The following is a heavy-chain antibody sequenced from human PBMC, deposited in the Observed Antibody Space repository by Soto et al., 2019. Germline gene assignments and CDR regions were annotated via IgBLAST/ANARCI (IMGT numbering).Heavy chain of an antibody. CDR2: ITPNSGGT. J-gene: IGHJ4*02. CDR1: GYTFTGYY. V-gene: IGHV1-2*04. CDR3: ARAQLPATATDPGY. Sequence: GASVKASCKASGYTFTGYYMHCVRQAPGQGLEWMGWITPNSGGTNYAQKFQGWVTMTRDTSISTAYMELSRLRSDDTAVYYCARAQLPATATDPGYWGQGTLGSVSS. D-gene: IGHD2-15*01.